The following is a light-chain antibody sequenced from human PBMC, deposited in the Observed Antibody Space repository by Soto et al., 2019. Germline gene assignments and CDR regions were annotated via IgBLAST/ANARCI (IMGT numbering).Light chain of an antibody. Sequence: ETVLTQSPATLSLSPGESATLSCRASQSVSTYLAWYQQKPGQAPRLLIYDASNRVTGIPARFRGSGSGTDFTLTISSLEPGDFAVYYCQQRSNWQITFGQGTRLEIK. CDR2: DAS. CDR3: QQRSNWQIT. V-gene: IGKV3-11*01. J-gene: IGKJ5*01. CDR1: QSVSTY.